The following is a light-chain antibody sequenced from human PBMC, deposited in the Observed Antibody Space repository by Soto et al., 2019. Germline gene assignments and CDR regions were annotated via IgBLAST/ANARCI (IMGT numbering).Light chain of an antibody. Sequence: QSALTQPASVSGSPGQSVTISCSGASSDIGPYDYVSWYQHHPGRAPKLSIYEVSNRPSGVSYRFSGSKSGNTASLTISGLQAEDEGDYYCTTFAHGRLYVFGSGTKLTVL. CDR1: SSDIGPYDY. J-gene: IGLJ1*01. CDR3: TTFAHGRLYV. V-gene: IGLV2-14*01. CDR2: EVS.